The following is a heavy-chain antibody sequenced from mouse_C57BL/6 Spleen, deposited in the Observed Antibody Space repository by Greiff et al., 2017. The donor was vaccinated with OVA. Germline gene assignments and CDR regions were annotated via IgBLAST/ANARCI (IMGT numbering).Heavy chain of an antibody. D-gene: IGHD1-1*01. J-gene: IGHJ1*03. V-gene: IGHV2-5*01. Sequence: VKLMESGPGLVQPSQSLSITCTVSGFSLTSYGVHWVRQSPGKGLEWLGVIWRGGSTDYNAAFMSRLSITKDNSKSQVFFKMNSLQADDTAIYYCATVVATGYFDVWGTGTTVTVSS. CDR1: GFSLTSYG. CDR2: IWRGGST. CDR3: ATVVATGYFDV.